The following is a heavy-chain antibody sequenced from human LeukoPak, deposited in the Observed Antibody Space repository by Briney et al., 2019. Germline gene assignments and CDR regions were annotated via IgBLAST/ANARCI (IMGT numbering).Heavy chain of an antibody. CDR1: GYSISSGYY. CDR2: IYHSGST. Sequence: SETLSLTCAVFGYSISSGYYWGWIRQPPGKGLEWIGSIYHSGSTYYNPSLKSRVTISVDTSKNQFSLKLSSVTAADTAVYYCVRDSLWCGGFDRWGQGTLVTVSS. V-gene: IGHV4-38-2*02. CDR3: VRDSLWCGGFDR. J-gene: IGHJ5*02. D-gene: IGHD3-10*01.